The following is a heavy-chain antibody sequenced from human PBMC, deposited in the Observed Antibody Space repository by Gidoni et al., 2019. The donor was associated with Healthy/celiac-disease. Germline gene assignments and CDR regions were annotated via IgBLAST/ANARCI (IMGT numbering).Heavy chain of an antibody. CDR1: GGSISSSIYY. CDR2: IYYSGST. Sequence: QLQLQESGPGLVTPSETLSLTCTVSGGSISSSIYYWGWFRQPPGKGLEWIGCIYYSGSTYYNPSLKSRVTISVDTSKNQFSLKLSSVTAADTAVYYCAREVYCSGGSCYPNWFDPWGQGTLVTVSS. V-gene: IGHV4-39*07. CDR3: AREVYCSGGSCYPNWFDP. D-gene: IGHD2-15*01. J-gene: IGHJ5*02.